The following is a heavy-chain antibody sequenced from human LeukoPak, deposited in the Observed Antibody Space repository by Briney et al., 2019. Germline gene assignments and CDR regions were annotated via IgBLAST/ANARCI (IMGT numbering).Heavy chain of an antibody. V-gene: IGHV3-23*01. Sequence: PGGSLRLSCTASGFTFANYAMSWVRQAPGKGLEWVSIISADATGTYYADSLRGRFAISRDNSKNTLYLQLNSLRAEDTAVYYCAETPHRLSSEIDHWGQGTLVTVSS. CDR3: AETPHRLSSEIDH. CDR2: ISADATGT. CDR1: GFTFANYA. J-gene: IGHJ4*02. D-gene: IGHD6-6*01.